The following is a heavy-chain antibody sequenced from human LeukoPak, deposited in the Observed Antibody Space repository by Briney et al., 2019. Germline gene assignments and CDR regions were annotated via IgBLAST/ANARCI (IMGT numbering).Heavy chain of an antibody. CDR2: INYSGDT. Sequence: SETLSLTYTVSGGSITSHYWTWIRQSPGKGLEYIAYINYSGDTNYNPSLRSRVTISVDTSKNQFSLKLSSVSAADTAVYYCARLFGDTALRVHYHYMNVWGKGTTVTVSS. CDR1: GGSITSHY. CDR3: ARLFGDTALRVHYHYMNV. V-gene: IGHV4-59*11. J-gene: IGHJ6*03. D-gene: IGHD3-3*01.